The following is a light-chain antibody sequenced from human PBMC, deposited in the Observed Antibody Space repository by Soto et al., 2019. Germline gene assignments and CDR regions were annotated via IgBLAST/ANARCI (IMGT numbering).Light chain of an antibody. J-gene: IGKJ5*01. CDR1: QSIRTS. V-gene: IGKV3-11*01. Sequence: EVVLTQSPATLSLSPGERATLSCRASQSIRTSLAWYQQKPGQAPRLVIFDASTRATGIPDRFSGSGSGTDFTLTISRLEPEDFAVYYCHQQGRSWITFGQGTRLEIK. CDR2: DAS. CDR3: HQQGRSWIT.